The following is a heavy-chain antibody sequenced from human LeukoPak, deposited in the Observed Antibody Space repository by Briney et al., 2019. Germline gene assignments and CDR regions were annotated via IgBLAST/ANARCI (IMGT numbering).Heavy chain of an antibody. CDR1: GGSISSYY. D-gene: IGHD7-27*01. CDR2: IYYSGST. V-gene: IGHV4-59*01. Sequence: SETLSLTCTVSGGSISSYYWSWIRQPPGKGLEWIGYIYYSGSTNYNPSLKSRVTISVDTSKNQFSLKLSSVTAAGTAVYYCARVGLNWGLWYFDLWGRGTLVTVSS. CDR3: ARVGLNWGLWYFDL. J-gene: IGHJ2*01.